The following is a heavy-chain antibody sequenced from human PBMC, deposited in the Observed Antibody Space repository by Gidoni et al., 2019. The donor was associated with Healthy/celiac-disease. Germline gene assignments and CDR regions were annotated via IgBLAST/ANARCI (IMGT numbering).Heavy chain of an antibody. J-gene: IGHJ3*02. V-gene: IGHV3-30*01. Sequence: QVQLVESGGGVVQPGRSLRLSCAASGFTFSSYAMHWGRKAPGKGLEWVAVISYDGSNKYYADSVKGRFTISRDNSKNTLYLQMNSLRAEDTAVYYCAREDSGSYDAFDIWGQGTMVTVSS. CDR2: ISYDGSNK. CDR3: AREDSGSYDAFDI. CDR1: GFTFSSYA. D-gene: IGHD1-26*01.